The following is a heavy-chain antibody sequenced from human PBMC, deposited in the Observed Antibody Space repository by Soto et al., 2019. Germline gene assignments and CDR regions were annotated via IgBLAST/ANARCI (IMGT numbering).Heavy chain of an antibody. J-gene: IGHJ4*02. V-gene: IGHV3-23*01. CDR3: ARRSSGWYFDY. CDR2: ISGSGGST. CDR1: GFTFSNYA. D-gene: IGHD6-19*01. Sequence: EVQLLESGGGLVQPGGSLRLSCAASGFTFSNYAMKWVRQAPGKGLEWVSVISGSGGSTYYADSVKGRFTISRDNSKNTLYLQMNSLRAEDTAVYYCARRSSGWYFDYWGQGTLVTVSS.